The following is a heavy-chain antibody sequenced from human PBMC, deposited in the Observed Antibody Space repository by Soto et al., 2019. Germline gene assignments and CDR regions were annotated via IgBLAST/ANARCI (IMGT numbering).Heavy chain of an antibody. CDR2: IYYSGST. D-gene: IGHD6-19*01. CDR3: ARRTVNIRTFYSGLKTHCFDY. J-gene: IGHJ4*02. CDR1: GGSISSSSYY. V-gene: IGHV4-39*01. Sequence: LSLTCAVSGGSISSSSYYWGWIRQPPGKGLEWIGSIYYSGSTYYTPSLQSRVAISVDTSKNQFSLKLNSVTAADTAVYYCARRTVNIRTFYSGLKTHCFDYWGQGTLVTVSS.